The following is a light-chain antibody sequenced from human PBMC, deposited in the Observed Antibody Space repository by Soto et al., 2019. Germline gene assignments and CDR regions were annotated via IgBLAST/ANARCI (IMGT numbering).Light chain of an antibody. J-gene: IGKJ4*01. Sequence: EIVLTQSPGTLSLSPGERATLSCRASQSVSSSYLAWYQQKPGQAPRLLIDGASSRATGIPDRFSGSGSGTDFTLTISRLEPEAFAVYYCQQYGSSPAFGGGTKVEI. V-gene: IGKV3-20*01. CDR1: QSVSSSY. CDR3: QQYGSSPA. CDR2: GAS.